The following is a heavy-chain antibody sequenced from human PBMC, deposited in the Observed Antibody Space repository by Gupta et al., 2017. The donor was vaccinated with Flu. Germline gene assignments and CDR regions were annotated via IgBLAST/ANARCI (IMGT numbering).Heavy chain of an antibody. D-gene: IGHD3-22*01. V-gene: IGHV4-59*01. J-gene: IGHJ4*02. CDR3: AGTRSGYMVY. CDR1: GGSLSSYY. Sequence: QVQLQESGPGLVKPSETLSLTCTVSGGSLSSYYWSWIRQPPGKGLGWNGYIYYSGSTNYNPSLKSRVTISVDTSKNQFSLKLSSVTAADTAVYYCAGTRSGYMVYWGQGTLVTVSS. CDR2: IYYSGST.